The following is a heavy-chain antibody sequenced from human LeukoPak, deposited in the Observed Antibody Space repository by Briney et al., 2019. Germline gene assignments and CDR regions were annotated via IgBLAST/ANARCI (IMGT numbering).Heavy chain of an antibody. Sequence: SETLSLTCAVYGGSFSGYYWSWIRQPPGKGLEWIGEINHSGSTNYNPSLKSRVTISVDTSKNQFSLKLSSVTAADTAVYYCARAPHSSSFDYGGQGTLVTVSS. CDR3: ARAPHSSSFDY. V-gene: IGHV4-34*01. J-gene: IGHJ4*02. D-gene: IGHD6-13*01. CDR1: GGSFSGYY. CDR2: INHSGST.